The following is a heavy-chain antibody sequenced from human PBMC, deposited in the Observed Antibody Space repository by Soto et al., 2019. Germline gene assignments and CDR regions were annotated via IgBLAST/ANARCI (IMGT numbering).Heavy chain of an antibody. D-gene: IGHD2-15*01. J-gene: IGHJ6*03. CDR1: GFTVSSNY. V-gene: IGHV3-53*04. Sequence: GGSLRLSCAASGFTVSSNYMSWVRQAPGKGLEWVSVIYSGGSTYYADSVKGRFTISRHNSKNTLYLQMNSLRAEDTAVYYCARGIRYCSGGSCYSSYYYYYMDVWGKGTTVTVSS. CDR2: IYSGGST. CDR3: ARGIRYCSGGSCYSSYYYYYMDV.